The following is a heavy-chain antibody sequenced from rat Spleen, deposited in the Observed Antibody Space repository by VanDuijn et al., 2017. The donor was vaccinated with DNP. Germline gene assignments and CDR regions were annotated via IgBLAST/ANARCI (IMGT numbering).Heavy chain of an antibody. V-gene: IGHV3-1*01. CDR1: GYSITSNY. CDR3: ARLRLEWEVRAMDA. CDR2: ISYGGNT. J-gene: IGHJ4*01. D-gene: IGHD1-1*01. Sequence: EVQLQESGPGLVKPSQSLSLTCSVTGYSITSNYWGWIRKFPGSEMEWIGHISYGGNTRYNPSLKSRISITRDTSKNQFFMQFNSLTTEDKATYYCARLRLEWEVRAMDAWGQGTSVTVSS.